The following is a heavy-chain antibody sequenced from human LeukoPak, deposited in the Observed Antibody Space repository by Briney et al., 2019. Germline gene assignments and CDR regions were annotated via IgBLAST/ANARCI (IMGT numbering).Heavy chain of an antibody. CDR2: IRSDVGNK. CDR1: GFTFSSYG. Sequence: RGSLRLSCAAPGFTFSSYGMHWVRQAPGKGLEWVALIRSDVGNKYYADSVKGRFTISRDNSKNTLYLQMNSLRAEDTAVYYGAKDPGGYDSSGYYYALDYWGQGTLVTVSS. J-gene: IGHJ4*02. D-gene: IGHD3-22*01. V-gene: IGHV3-30*02. CDR3: AKDPGGYDSSGYYYALDY.